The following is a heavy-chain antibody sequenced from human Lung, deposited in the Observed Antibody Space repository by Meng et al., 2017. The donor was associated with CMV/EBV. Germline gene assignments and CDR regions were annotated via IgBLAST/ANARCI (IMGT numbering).Heavy chain of an antibody. V-gene: IGHV4-4*01. CDR2: IHHSGTT. D-gene: IGHD3-22*01. CDR1: GGXISSGKW. J-gene: IGHJ3*02. CDR3: ARADSSYFDVSAYYPDAFDI. Sequence: LXCIVSGGXISSGKWWNWFRQPPGKGLEWIGAIHHSGTTNYNTSLKSRVIMSVDKSKNQFSLSLTSVTAADTAVYFCARADSSYFDVSAYYPDAFDIXGQGXVVTVSS.